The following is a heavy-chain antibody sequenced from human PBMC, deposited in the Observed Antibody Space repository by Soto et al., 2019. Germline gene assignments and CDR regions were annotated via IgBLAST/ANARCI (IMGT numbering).Heavy chain of an antibody. CDR2: ISSSGTYI. J-gene: IGHJ6*02. CDR1: GFTFNDYS. D-gene: IGHD3-10*01. Sequence: PGGSLRLSCAASGFTFNDYSMDWVRQAPEKGLEWVSSISSSGTYIYYADSVKGRFAISRDNANNVMYLQIDTLRAEDTAVYYCVRAGHVFDVHYYGMDLWGQGTTVTVSS. CDR3: VRAGHVFDVHYYGMDL. V-gene: IGHV3-21*01.